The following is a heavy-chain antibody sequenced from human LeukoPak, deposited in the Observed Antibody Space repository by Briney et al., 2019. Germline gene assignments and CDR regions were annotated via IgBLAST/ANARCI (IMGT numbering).Heavy chain of an antibody. Sequence: SETLSLTCTVSGGSISSYYWGWIRQPPGKGLEWIGSIYYSGSTYYNPSLKSRVTISVDTSKNQFSLKLSSVTAADTAVYYCARESGEEEYSSSWYGGDYWGQGTLVTVSS. CDR2: IYYSGST. D-gene: IGHD6-13*01. J-gene: IGHJ4*02. CDR1: GGSISSYY. V-gene: IGHV4-39*07. CDR3: ARESGEEEYSSSWYGGDY.